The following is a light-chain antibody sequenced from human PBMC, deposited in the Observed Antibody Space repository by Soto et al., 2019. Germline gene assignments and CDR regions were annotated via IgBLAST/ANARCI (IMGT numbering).Light chain of an antibody. Sequence: EIGLTQSPSTLSLSPGERATLSCGASQSVSSYLAWYQQKPGQAPRLLIYDASNRATGIPARFSGSGSGTDFTLTISSLEPEDFAVYYCQQRSNWPLTFGQGTRLEIK. J-gene: IGKJ5*01. CDR1: QSVSSY. CDR2: DAS. CDR3: QQRSNWPLT. V-gene: IGKV3-11*01.